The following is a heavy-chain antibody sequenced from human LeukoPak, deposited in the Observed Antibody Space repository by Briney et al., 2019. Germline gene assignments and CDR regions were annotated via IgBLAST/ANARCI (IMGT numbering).Heavy chain of an antibody. D-gene: IGHD6-13*01. J-gene: IGHJ4*02. Sequence: AGGSLRLSCAASGFTFSSYSMNWVRQAPGKGLEWVSSISSSSSYIYYADSVKGRFTISRDNAKNPLYLQMNSLRAEDTAVYYCARASSSWDHFDYWGQGTLVTVSS. CDR3: ARASSSWDHFDY. V-gene: IGHV3-21*01. CDR2: ISSSSSYI. CDR1: GFTFSSYS.